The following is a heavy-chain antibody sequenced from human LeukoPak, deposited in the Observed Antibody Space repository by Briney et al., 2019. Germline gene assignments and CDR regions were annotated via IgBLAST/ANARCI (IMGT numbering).Heavy chain of an antibody. D-gene: IGHD2-15*01. CDR2: IYYSGST. Sequence: SETLSLTCTVSGGSISSYYWSWIRQPPGKGLEWIGYIYYSGSTNYNPSLKSRVTISVDTSKNQFSLKLSSVTAADTAVYYCARGGWSYYYYMDVWGKGPTVTVSS. J-gene: IGHJ6*03. V-gene: IGHV4-59*01. CDR1: GGSISSYY. CDR3: ARGGWSYYYYMDV.